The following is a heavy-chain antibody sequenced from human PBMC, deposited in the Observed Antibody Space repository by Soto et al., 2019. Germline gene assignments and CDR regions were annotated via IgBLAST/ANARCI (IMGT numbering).Heavy chain of an antibody. J-gene: IGHJ5*02. Sequence: QVQLVQSGAEVKKPGASVKVSCKASGYTFTSYAMHWVRQAPGQRLEWMGWINAGNGNTKYSQKFQGRVTITRDTSAGTAYMELSSLRSEDTAVYYCARNRVGATSWFDPWGQGTLVTVSS. CDR1: GYTFTSYA. CDR3: ARNRVGATSWFDP. CDR2: INAGNGNT. D-gene: IGHD1-26*01. V-gene: IGHV1-3*01.